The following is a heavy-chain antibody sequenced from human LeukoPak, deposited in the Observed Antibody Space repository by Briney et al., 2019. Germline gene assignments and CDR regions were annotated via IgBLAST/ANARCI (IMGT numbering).Heavy chain of an antibody. V-gene: IGHV3-15*01. Sequence: KSGGSLRLSCAASGFTLNNAWMSWVRQAPGKGLEWVGRVKSKTDGGTADYAAPVKGRFFLSIDDSTNILSLQMNSLTAEDTGVYHCVVWFGESTDYWGQGTRVTVSS. J-gene: IGHJ4*02. D-gene: IGHD3-10*01. CDR1: GFTLNNAW. CDR2: VKSKTDGGTA. CDR3: VVWFGESTDY.